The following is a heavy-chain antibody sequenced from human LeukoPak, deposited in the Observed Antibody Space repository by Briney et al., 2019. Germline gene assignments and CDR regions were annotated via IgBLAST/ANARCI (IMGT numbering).Heavy chain of an antibody. CDR1: GGSFSGYY. J-gene: IGHJ1*01. CDR3: ARGLSSGWYLEYFQH. D-gene: IGHD6-19*01. Sequence: SETLSLTCAVYGGSFSGYYWSWIRQPPGKGLEWIGEINHSGSTNYNPSLKSRVTISVDTSKNQFSLKLSSVTAADPAVYYCARGLSSGWYLEYFQHWGQGTLVTVSS. CDR2: INHSGST. V-gene: IGHV4-34*01.